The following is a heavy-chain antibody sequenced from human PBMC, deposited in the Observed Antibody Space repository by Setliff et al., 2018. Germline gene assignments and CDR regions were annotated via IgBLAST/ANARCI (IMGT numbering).Heavy chain of an antibody. J-gene: IGHJ3*02. V-gene: IGHV1-8*01. Sequence: ASVKVSCKASGYTFTSYDINWVRQATGQGLEWMGWMNPNSGNTGYAQKFQGRVTMTRNTSISTAYTELSSLRSEDTAVYYCATLIKYSSSWPHDAFDIWGQGTMVTVSS. CDR3: ATLIKYSSSWPHDAFDI. D-gene: IGHD6-13*01. CDR1: GYTFTSYD. CDR2: MNPNSGNT.